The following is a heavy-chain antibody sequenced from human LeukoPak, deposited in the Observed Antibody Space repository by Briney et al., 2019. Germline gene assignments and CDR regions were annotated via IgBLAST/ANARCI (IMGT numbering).Heavy chain of an antibody. CDR2: IIPIFGTA. CDR3: ARDRTVTMGELDY. CDR1: GGTFSSYA. V-gene: IGHV1-69*13. D-gene: IGHD3-16*01. Sequence: SVKVSCKASGGTFSSYAISWVRQAPGQGREWMGGIIPIFGTANYAQKFQGRVTITADESTSTAYMELSSLRSEDTAVYYCARDRTVTMGELDYWGQGTLVTVSS. J-gene: IGHJ4*02.